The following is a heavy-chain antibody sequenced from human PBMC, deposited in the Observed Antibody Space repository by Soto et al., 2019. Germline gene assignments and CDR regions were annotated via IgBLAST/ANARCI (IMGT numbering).Heavy chain of an antibody. J-gene: IGHJ4*02. Sequence: ASVNVSCKASGYTLIMYYIHWMRQAPGQGLEWMGIINPSGGSTTYAQKFQGRVTMTRDTSTSTVYMDLGSLRSEDTAVYYCARSPYSSGYYYAIDYWGQGTQVTVS. CDR1: GYTLIMYY. V-gene: IGHV1-46*01. CDR2: INPSGGST. CDR3: ARSPYSSGYYYAIDY. D-gene: IGHD3-22*01.